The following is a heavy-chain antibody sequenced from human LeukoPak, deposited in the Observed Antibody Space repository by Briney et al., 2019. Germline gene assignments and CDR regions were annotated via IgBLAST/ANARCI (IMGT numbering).Heavy chain of an antibody. J-gene: IGHJ4*02. CDR2: ISAYNGNT. CDR3: ARGYYDFWSGLGHFDY. CDR1: GYAFTSYG. D-gene: IGHD3-3*01. Sequence: ASVKVSCKASGYAFTSYGISWVRQAPGQGLEWMGWISAYNGNTNYAQKLQGRVTMTTDTSTSTAYMELRSLRSDDTAVYYCARGYYDFWSGLGHFDYWGQGTLVTVSS. V-gene: IGHV1-18*01.